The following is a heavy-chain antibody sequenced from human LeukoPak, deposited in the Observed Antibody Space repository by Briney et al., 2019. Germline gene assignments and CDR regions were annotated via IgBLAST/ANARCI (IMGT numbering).Heavy chain of an antibody. J-gene: IGHJ4*02. CDR1: EFSFSRYG. Sequence: GRSLRLSCAASEFSFSRYGMHWVRQAPGKGLEWVAVISHDGSDKYYVDSVEGRFTISRDNSKNTLYLQMHSLRPEDTAMYYFAKAGGYCSGDNCYLVDLYYFDYWGQGTLVTVSS. CDR2: ISHDGSDK. D-gene: IGHD2-15*01. CDR3: AKAGGYCSGDNCYLVDLYYFDY. V-gene: IGHV3-30*18.